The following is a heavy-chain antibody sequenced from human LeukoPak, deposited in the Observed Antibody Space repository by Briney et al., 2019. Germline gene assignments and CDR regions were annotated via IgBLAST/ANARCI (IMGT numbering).Heavy chain of an antibody. CDR1: GGSLSGYY. J-gene: IGHJ4*02. CDR2: IDHSGST. Sequence: SETLSLTCGVYGGSLSGYYWSWIRQPPGKGLEWIGEIDHSGSTNYNPSLKSRATISLDKSKNQVFLKVNSVTAADTAVYYCARVRRDGYYFDYWGQGTLVTVSS. CDR3: ARVRRDGYYFDY. D-gene: IGHD5-24*01. V-gene: IGHV4-34*01.